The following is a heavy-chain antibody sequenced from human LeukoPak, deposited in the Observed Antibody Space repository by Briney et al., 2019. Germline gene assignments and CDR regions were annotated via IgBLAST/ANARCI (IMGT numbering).Heavy chain of an antibody. CDR3: ARRFYYGSGSYYETYYFDY. CDR2: IIPISGTA. V-gene: IGHV1-69*01. CDR1: GGTFSGYA. D-gene: IGHD3-10*01. J-gene: IGHJ4*02. Sequence: SVTVSCTASGGTFSGYAVSWVRQAPGQGLEWMGGIIPISGTANYAQKFQGRVTITADASTSTAYMELSSLRSEDTAVYYCARRFYYGSGSYYETYYFDYWGQGTLVTVSS.